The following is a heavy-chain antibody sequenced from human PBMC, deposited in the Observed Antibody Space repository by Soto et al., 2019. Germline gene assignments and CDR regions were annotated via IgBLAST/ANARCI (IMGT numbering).Heavy chain of an antibody. J-gene: IGHJ4*02. Sequence: QVHLMESGGGLVKPGGSLRLSCAGSGFIFSNYYITWIRQAPGKGLEWVSYINTLSSAIYYADSVKGRFTISRDNAKNSVYSLMNSLRSEDTAVSYCARRLPWQLRPLDSWGRGTLVTVSP. V-gene: IGHV3-11*01. D-gene: IGHD1-1*01. CDR2: INTLSSAI. CDR3: ARRLPWQLRPLDS. CDR1: GFIFSNYY.